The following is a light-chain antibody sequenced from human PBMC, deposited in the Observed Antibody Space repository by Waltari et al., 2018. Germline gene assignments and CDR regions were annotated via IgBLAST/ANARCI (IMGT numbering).Light chain of an antibody. CDR1: QTINNY. CDR3: HQTFSLPNS. J-gene: IGKJ2*03. V-gene: IGKV1-39*01. CDR2: TAS. Sequence: DIQMTQSPSSLSASAGDRVTITCRASQTINNYVNWYQQKPVKAPTLLIYTASPLQSGVPSRFSGSGGGTLFTLTISSLQPEDFATYFCHQTFSLPNSFGQGTKVDI.